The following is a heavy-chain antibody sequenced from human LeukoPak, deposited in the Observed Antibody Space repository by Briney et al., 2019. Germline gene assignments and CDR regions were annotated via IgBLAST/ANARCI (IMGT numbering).Heavy chain of an antibody. J-gene: IGHJ4*02. CDR1: GGSISSSSYY. V-gene: IGHV4-39*01. CDR3: ARPFSYGDNFDY. Sequence: PSETLSLTCTVSGGSISSSSYYWGWIRQPPGKGLEWIGSIYYSGSTCYNPSLKSRVTISVDTSKNQFSLKLSSVTAADTAVYYCARPFSYGDNFDYWGQGTLVTVSS. CDR2: IYYSGST. D-gene: IGHD4-17*01.